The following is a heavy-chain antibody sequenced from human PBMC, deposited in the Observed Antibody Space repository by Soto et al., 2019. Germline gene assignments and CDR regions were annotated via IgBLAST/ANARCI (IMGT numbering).Heavy chain of an antibody. J-gene: IGHJ5*02. Sequence: TSETLSLTCTVSGGSTSSSTYSWGWIRQPPGKGLEWIGSIYNSGVDYNPSLKSRVTISVDTSKNQFSLKLSSVTAADTAVYYCARTHYDFWSGPHWFDPWGQGTLVTVS. CDR1: GGSTSSSTYS. CDR3: ARTHYDFWSGPHWFDP. V-gene: IGHV4-39*07. CDR2: IYNSGV. D-gene: IGHD3-3*01.